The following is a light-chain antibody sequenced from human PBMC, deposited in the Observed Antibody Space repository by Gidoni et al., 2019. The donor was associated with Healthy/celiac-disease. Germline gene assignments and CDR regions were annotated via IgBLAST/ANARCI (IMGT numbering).Light chain of an antibody. CDR3: KQYGSSPFT. J-gene: IGKJ3*01. Sequence: EIVLTQSPGTLSLSPGERATLSCRASQSVSSSYLAWYQQKPGPAPRLLIYGASSRATGIPERFSGSGSGTDFNLNISRLEPEDFAVYYCKQYGSSPFTFGHXTKVDIK. CDR2: GAS. V-gene: IGKV3-20*01. CDR1: QSVSSSY.